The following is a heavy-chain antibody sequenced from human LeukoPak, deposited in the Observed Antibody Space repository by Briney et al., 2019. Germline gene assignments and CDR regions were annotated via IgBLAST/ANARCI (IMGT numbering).Heavy chain of an antibody. D-gene: IGHD6-6*01. Sequence: GGSLRLSCAASGFTFSSYRMNWVRQAPGKGLEWVSYISSSSSTIYYADSVKGRFTISGDNAKNTLYLQMNSLRAEDTAVYYCARGLSGYASSLGYWGQGTLVTVSA. CDR3: ARGLSGYASSLGY. CDR1: GFTFSSYR. J-gene: IGHJ4*02. CDR2: ISSSSSTI. V-gene: IGHV3-48*01.